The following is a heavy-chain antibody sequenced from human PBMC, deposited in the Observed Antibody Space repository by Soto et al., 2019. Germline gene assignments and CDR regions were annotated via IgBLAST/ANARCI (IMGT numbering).Heavy chain of an antibody. J-gene: IGHJ5*02. CDR1: GFTFSSYW. D-gene: IGHD2-2*02. V-gene: IGHV3-7*01. CDR2: IKQDGSEQ. CDR3: ARDKRDCSTTRCYKNNWLDP. Sequence: PGGSLRLSCAASGFTFSSYWMSWVRQAPGKGLEWVANIKQDGSEQNYVDSVKGRFTISRDNAKNSLFLQMNSLRAEDTAVYYCARDKRDCSTTRCYKNNWLDPRGQRTPVTVSS.